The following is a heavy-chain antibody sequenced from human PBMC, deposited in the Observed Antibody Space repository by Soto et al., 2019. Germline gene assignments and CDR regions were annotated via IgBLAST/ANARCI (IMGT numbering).Heavy chain of an antibody. CDR1: GGSISSYY. D-gene: IGHD3-9*01. V-gene: IGHV4-59*08. J-gene: IGHJ6*03. CDR3: ARNYYDILTANRPYYYYYYMDV. Sequence: QVQLQESGPGLVKPSETLSLTCTVSGGSISSYYWSWIRQPPGKGLEWIGYIYYSGSTNYNPSLKSRVTISVDTSKNQFSLKLSSVTAADTAVYYCARNYYDILTANRPYYYYYYMDVWGKGTTFTVSS. CDR2: IYYSGST.